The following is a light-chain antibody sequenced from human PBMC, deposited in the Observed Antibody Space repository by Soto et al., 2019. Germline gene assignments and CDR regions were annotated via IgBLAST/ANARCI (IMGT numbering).Light chain of an antibody. Sequence: IVLTQSPGTLSLSPGERATLSCRASQSVGSIYLAWYQQKPGQAPRLLIYGASNRATGIPDRFSGSASGTDFTLTISRLEPEDFAVYYCQHYCTSPLYTFGQGTKLEIK. CDR3: QHYCTSPLYT. CDR2: GAS. CDR1: QSVGSIY. J-gene: IGKJ2*01. V-gene: IGKV3-20*01.